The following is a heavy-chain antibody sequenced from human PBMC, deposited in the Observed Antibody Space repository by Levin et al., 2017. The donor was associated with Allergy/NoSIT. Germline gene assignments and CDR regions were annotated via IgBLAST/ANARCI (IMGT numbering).Heavy chain of an antibody. D-gene: IGHD6-13*01. J-gene: IGHJ6*02. V-gene: IGHV6-1*01. CDR2: TYYRSKWYN. CDR1: GDSVSSNSAA. CDR3: AKVAAASPSDYYYGMDV. Sequence: SETLSLTCAISGDSVSSNSAAWNWIRQSPSRGLEWLGRTYYRSKWYNDYAVSVKSRITINPDTSKNQFSLQLNSVTPEDTAVYYCAKVAAASPSDYYYGMDVWGQGTTVTVSS.